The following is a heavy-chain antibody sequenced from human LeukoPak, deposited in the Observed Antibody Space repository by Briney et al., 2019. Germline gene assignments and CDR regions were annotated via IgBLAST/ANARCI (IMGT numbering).Heavy chain of an antibody. CDR3: ARVIVGASEPDY. D-gene: IGHD1-26*01. V-gene: IGHV1-18*04. Sequence: ASVKVSCKASGYTFTGYYMHWVRQAPGQGLEWMGWISAYNGNTNYAQKLQGRVTMTTDTSTSTAYMELRSLRSDDTAVYYCARVIVGASEPDYWGQGTLVTVSS. CDR2: ISAYNGNT. J-gene: IGHJ4*02. CDR1: GYTFTGYY.